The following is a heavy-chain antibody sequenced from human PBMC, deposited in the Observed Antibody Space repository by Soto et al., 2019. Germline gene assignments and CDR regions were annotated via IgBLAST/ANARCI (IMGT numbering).Heavy chain of an antibody. V-gene: IGHV3-30-3*01. Sequence: PGGSLRLSCAASGFTFSSYAMHWVRQAPGKGLEWVAVISYDGSNKYYADSVKGRFTISRDNSKNTLYLQMNSLRAEDTAVYYYARDRVIAVANGVMDVWGQGTTVTAS. CDR2: ISYDGSNK. D-gene: IGHD6-19*01. J-gene: IGHJ6*02. CDR3: ARDRVIAVANGVMDV. CDR1: GFTFSSYA.